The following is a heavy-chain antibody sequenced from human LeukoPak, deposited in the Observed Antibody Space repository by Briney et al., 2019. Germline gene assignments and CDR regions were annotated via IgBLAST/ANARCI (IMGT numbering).Heavy chain of an antibody. CDR2: IYYSGST. V-gene: IGHV4-59*08. Sequence: SETLSLTCTVSSDSISSDSISSYYWSWIRQPPGKGLEWIGFIYYSGSTNYNPSLRSRVTISVDTSKNQFSLKLSSVTAADTAVYYCASQGGLSPFDYWGQGTLVTVSS. CDR1: SDSISSDSISSYY. J-gene: IGHJ4*02. CDR3: ASQGGLSPFDY. D-gene: IGHD3-16*01.